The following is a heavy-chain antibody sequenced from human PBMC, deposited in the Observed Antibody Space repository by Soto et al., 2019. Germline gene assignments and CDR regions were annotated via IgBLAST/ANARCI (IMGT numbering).Heavy chain of an antibody. Sequence: PSQTLPLPYTVSGFTISSYDWLLIRQPPGKGLEWIGYIYYSGSTNYNPSLKSRVTISVDTSKNQFSLKLSSVTAADTAVYYCARATEINYDSSGYYRGPAFDIWGPGTTVTVS. J-gene: IGHJ3*02. V-gene: IGHV4-59*01. CDR1: GFTISSYD. CDR2: IYYSGST. D-gene: IGHD3-22*01. CDR3: ARATEINYDSSGYYRGPAFDI.